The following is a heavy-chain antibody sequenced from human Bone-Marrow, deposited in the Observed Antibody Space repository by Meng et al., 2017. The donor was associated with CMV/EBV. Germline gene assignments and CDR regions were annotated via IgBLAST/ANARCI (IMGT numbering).Heavy chain of an antibody. CDR3: AKDSSLGYYGMDV. J-gene: IGHJ6*01. CDR1: GFTFSNYG. CDR2: IRYDGSNK. D-gene: IGHD6-13*01. V-gene: IGHV3-30*02. Sequence: GESLKISCAASGFTFSNYGMHWVRQAPGKGLEWVAFIRYDGSNKYYADSVKGRFTISRDNSKNTLYLQMNSLRAEDTAVYYCAKDSSLGYYGMDVWGQGTTVTIYS.